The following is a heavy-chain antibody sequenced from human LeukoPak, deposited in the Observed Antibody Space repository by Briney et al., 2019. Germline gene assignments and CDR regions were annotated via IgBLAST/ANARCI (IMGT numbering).Heavy chain of an antibody. D-gene: IGHD3-22*01. CDR1: DGSISSYY. CDR2: IYYSGST. J-gene: IGHJ3*02. Sequence: SETLSLTCTVSDGSISSYYWSWIRQPPGKGLEWIGYIYYSGSTNYNPSLKSRVTISVDTSKNQFSLKLSSVTAADTAVYYCAREDYYDSSGYYRFDIWGQGTMVTVSS. CDR3: AREDYYDSSGYYRFDI. V-gene: IGHV4-59*01.